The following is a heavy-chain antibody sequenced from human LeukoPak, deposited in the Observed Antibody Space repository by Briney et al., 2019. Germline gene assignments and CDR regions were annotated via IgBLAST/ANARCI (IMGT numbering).Heavy chain of an antibody. CDR3: AREKYDKSGYYFLGSYFDY. V-gene: IGHV3-11*01. J-gene: IGHJ4*02. Sequence: GGSLRLSCAASGFTFIDNYMSWIRQAPGKGLEWVSYISSSGSTIYYADSVKGRFTISRDNAKNSLYLQMNSLGAEDTAVYYCAREKYDKSGYYFLGSYFDYWGLGTLVAVSS. CDR2: ISSSGSTI. CDR1: GFTFIDNY. D-gene: IGHD3-22*01.